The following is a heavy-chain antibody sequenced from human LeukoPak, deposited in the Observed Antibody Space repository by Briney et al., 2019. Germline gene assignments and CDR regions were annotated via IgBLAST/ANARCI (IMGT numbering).Heavy chain of an antibody. Sequence: SETLSLTCIVSGYSISSGYYWGWIRQPPGKGLEWIGNIHHSGSTNYNPSLKSRVTTSVDTSKNQFSLKLSSVTAADTAVYYCARATSSTGRDAFDSWGQGTKVTVSS. V-gene: IGHV4-38-2*02. J-gene: IGHJ3*02. CDR3: ARATSSTGRDAFDS. D-gene: IGHD2-8*02. CDR2: IHHSGST. CDR1: GYSISSGYY.